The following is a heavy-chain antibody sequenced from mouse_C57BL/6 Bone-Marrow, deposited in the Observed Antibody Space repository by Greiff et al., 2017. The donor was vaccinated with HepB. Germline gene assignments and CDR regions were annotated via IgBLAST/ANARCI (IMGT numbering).Heavy chain of an antibody. CDR2: IYPGNSDT. V-gene: IGHV1-5*01. CDR1: GYTFTSYW. CDR3: TRRNSNYNWYFDV. D-gene: IGHD2-5*01. J-gene: IGHJ1*03. Sequence: VQLKQSGTVLARPGASVKMSCKTSGYTFTSYWMQWVKQRPGQGLEWIGAIYPGNSDTSYNQKFKGKAKLTAVTSASTAYMELSSLTNEDAAVYYCTRRNSNYNWYFDVWGTGTTVTVSS.